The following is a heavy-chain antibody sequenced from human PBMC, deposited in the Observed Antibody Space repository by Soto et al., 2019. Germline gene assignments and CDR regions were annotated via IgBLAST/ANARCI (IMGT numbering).Heavy chain of an antibody. CDR3: ARVRTYYYDSSGYGLDY. Sequence: SVKVSCKASGGTFSSYAISWVRQAPGQGLEWIGGIIPIFGTANYAQKFQGRVTITADESTSTAYMELSSLRSEDTAVYYCARVRTYYYDSSGYGLDYWGQGTLVTVSS. CDR2: IIPIFGTA. D-gene: IGHD3-22*01. V-gene: IGHV1-69*13. CDR1: GGTFSSYA. J-gene: IGHJ4*02.